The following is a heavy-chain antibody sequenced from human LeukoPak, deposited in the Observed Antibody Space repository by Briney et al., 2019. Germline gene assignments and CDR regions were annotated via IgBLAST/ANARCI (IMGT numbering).Heavy chain of an antibody. CDR2: INPNSGGT. V-gene: IGHV1-2*04. D-gene: IGHD2-21*02. Sequence: GASVKVSCKASGYTFTGYYMHWVRQAPGQGLEWMGWINPNSGGTNYAQKFQGWVTMTRDTSISTAYMELSRLRSDDTAVYYCARGAYCGGDCYDFDYWGQGTLVTVSS. J-gene: IGHJ4*02. CDR1: GYTFTGYY. CDR3: ARGAYCGGDCYDFDY.